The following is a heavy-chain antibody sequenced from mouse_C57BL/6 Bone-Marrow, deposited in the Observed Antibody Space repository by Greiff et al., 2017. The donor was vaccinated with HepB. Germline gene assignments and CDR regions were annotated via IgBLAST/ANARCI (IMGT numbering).Heavy chain of an antibody. J-gene: IGHJ1*03. D-gene: IGHD1-1*01. Sequence: VQLKQSGPVLVKPGASVKMSCKASGYTFTDYYMNWVKQSHGKSLEWIGVINPYNGGTSYNQKFKGKATLTVDKSSSTAYMELNSLTSEDSAVYYCARSIITTVVGGYFDVWGTGTTVTVSS. V-gene: IGHV1-19*01. CDR1: GYTFTDYY. CDR2: INPYNGGT. CDR3: ARSIITTVVGGYFDV.